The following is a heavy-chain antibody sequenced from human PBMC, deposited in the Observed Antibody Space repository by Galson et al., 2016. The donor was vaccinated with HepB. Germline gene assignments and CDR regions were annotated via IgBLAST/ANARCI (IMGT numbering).Heavy chain of an antibody. V-gene: IGHV3-30-3*01. J-gene: IGHJ1*01. CDR1: GFTFSSYA. D-gene: IGHD6-19*01. CDR3: ARDWNSSGWFGHFQH. Sequence: SLRLSCAASGFTFSSYAMHWVRQAPGKGLEWVAVISYDGSNRYYADPVKGRFTISRDNSKNTLYLQMNSLRAEDTAVYYCARDWNSSGWFGHFQHWGQGTLVTVSS. CDR2: ISYDGSNR.